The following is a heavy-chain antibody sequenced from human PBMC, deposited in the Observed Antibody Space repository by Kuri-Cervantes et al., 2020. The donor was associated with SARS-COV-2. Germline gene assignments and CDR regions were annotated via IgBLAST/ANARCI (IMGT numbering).Heavy chain of an antibody. Sequence: GESLKISCSASGFSFSSYAMHWVRQPPGKGLEYVSAISSNGGSTYYADSVKGRFTISRDNSKSTLYLQMSSLRAEDTAVYYCAKVAEEDSSGWYPDYYYGMDVWGQGTTVTVSS. CDR2: ISSNGGST. CDR1: GFSFSSYA. D-gene: IGHD6-19*01. V-gene: IGHV3-64D*08. J-gene: IGHJ6*02. CDR3: AKVAEEDSSGWYPDYYYGMDV.